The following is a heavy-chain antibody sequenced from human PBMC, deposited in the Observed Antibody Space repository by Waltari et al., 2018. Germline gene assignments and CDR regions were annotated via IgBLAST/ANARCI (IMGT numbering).Heavy chain of an antibody. D-gene: IGHD1-7*01. CDR2: INSDGSGT. CDR1: GFTFSRYW. J-gene: IGHJ3*01. CDR3: ASGNSHAFDL. V-gene: IGHV3-74*01. Sequence: EVQLVESGGGLVQPGGSLRVSCTASGFTFSRYWMPWVRQVPGKGLVWVARINSDGSGTSYADSAKGRFTISRDNAKNTLFLQMNSLRGEDTAVYYCASGNSHAFDLWGQGTMVTVSS.